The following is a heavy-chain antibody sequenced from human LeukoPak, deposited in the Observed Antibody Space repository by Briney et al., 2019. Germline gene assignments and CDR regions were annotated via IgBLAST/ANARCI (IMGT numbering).Heavy chain of an antibody. Sequence: GGSLRLSCAASGFTFSTSWMHWVRQAPGKGLVWVSRINTDGSNTIYADSVKGRFTISRDNAKNTLYLQMNSLRAEDTAVYYCARDQSIAGPTTADYWGQGTLVTVSS. D-gene: IGHD1-26*01. V-gene: IGHV3-74*01. CDR3: ARDQSIAGPTTADY. CDR2: INTDGSNT. J-gene: IGHJ4*02. CDR1: GFTFSTSW.